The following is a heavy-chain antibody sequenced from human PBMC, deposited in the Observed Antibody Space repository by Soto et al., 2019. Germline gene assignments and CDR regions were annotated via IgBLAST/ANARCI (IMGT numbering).Heavy chain of an antibody. J-gene: IGHJ6*02. D-gene: IGHD5-12*01. V-gene: IGHV1-46*01. CDR2: INPSGGST. CDR3: ARWTVDYYYYYGMDV. CDR1: GYTFTSYY. Sequence: ASVKVSCKASGYTFTSYYMHWVRQAPGQGLEWMGIINPSGGSTSYAQKFQGRVTMTRDTSTSTVYMELSSLRSEDTAVYYCARWTVDYYYYYGMDVWGQGTTVTVSS.